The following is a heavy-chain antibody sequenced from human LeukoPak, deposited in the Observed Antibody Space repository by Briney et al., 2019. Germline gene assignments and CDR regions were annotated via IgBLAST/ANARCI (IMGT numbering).Heavy chain of an antibody. J-gene: IGHJ4*02. V-gene: IGHV3-30*18. CDR1: GFTFSSYG. CDR3: AKAAGSGLAPDY. CDR2: ISYDGSNK. D-gene: IGHD6-19*01. Sequence: GFLRLSCAASGFTFSSYGMHWVRQAPGKGLEWVAVISYDGSNKYYADSVKGRFTISRDNSKNTLYLQMNSLRAEDTAVYYCAKAAGSGLAPDYWGQGTLVTVSS.